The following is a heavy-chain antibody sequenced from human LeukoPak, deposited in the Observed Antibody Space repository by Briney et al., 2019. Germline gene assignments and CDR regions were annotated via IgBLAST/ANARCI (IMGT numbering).Heavy chain of an antibody. Sequence: GGSLRLSCAASGFTFSSYAMSWVRQAPGKGLEWVSAISGSGGSTYYADSVKGRFTISRDNSKNTLYLQMNSLRAEDTAVYYCAKGLQTVLRFLEWPNDAYDIWGQGTMVTVSS. J-gene: IGHJ3*02. CDR1: GFTFSSYA. V-gene: IGHV3-23*01. CDR2: ISGSGGST. CDR3: AKGLQTVLRFLEWPNDAYDI. D-gene: IGHD3-3*01.